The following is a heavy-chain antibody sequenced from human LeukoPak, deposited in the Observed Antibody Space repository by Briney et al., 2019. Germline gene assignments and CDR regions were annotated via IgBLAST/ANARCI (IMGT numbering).Heavy chain of an antibody. D-gene: IGHD2-2*01. CDR2: ISGFGGST. J-gene: IGHJ5*02. CDR3: ARPKYSNSYYWFDP. Sequence: PGGSLRLSCAASGFTFSDYAMTWVRQAPGKGLEWVSGISGFGGSTYYADSMKGRFTISRDNSKNTLFLQMHSLRADDTAVYYCARPKYSNSYYWFDPWGQGTQVTVSS. CDR1: GFTFSDYA. V-gene: IGHV3-23*01.